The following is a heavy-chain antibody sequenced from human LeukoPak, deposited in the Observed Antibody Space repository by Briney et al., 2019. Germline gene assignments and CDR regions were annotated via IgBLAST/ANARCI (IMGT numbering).Heavy chain of an antibody. J-gene: IGHJ5*02. D-gene: IGHD2-15*01. Sequence: GGSLRLSCAASGFTFSIYDMHWVRQAPGRGLEWVAVISYDGINKYYADSVKGRFSISRDNSNNTLYLHMNSLRAEDTAVYYCARDGKSRHSGGFAPWGQGTLVTVSP. CDR1: GFTFSIYD. CDR2: ISYDGINK. CDR3: ARDGKSRHSGGFAP. V-gene: IGHV3-30-3*01.